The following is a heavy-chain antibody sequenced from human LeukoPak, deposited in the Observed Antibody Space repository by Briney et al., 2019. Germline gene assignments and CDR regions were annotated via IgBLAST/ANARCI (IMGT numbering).Heavy chain of an antibody. V-gene: IGHV3-11*01. CDR1: GFTFSDYY. CDR2: MISSGSTV. D-gene: IGHD4-17*01. CDR3: AKGYFDYGDYGEYFQH. Sequence: PGGSLRLSCAASGFTFSDYYMSWIRQAPGKGLEWLSYMISSGSTVYYADSVKGRFTISRDNAKNSLYLQMNSLRAEDTALYYCAKGYFDYGDYGEYFQHWGQGTLVTVSS. J-gene: IGHJ1*01.